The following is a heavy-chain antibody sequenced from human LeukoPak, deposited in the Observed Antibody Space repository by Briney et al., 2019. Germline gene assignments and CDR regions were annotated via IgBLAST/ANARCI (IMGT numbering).Heavy chain of an antibody. CDR2: IYYSGST. CDR3: ARVIAAAGTLGAFDI. CDR1: GGSISSYY. Sequence: PSETLSLTCTVSGGSISSYYWSWIRQPPGKGLEWIGYIYYSGSTNYNPSLKSRVTISVDTSKNQFSLKLSSVTAADTAVFYCARVIAAAGTLGAFDIWGQGTMVTVSS. V-gene: IGHV4-59*12. D-gene: IGHD6-13*01. J-gene: IGHJ3*02.